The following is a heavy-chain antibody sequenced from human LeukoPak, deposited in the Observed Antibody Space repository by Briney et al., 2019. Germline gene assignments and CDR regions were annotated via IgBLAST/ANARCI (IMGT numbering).Heavy chain of an antibody. D-gene: IGHD3-10*01. Sequence: RPGGSLRLSCRASGFTFTTFGFHWVRQAPGKGLEWVAVIWYDGSNRYYADSVRGRFTISRDDSKNTVYLQMNSLRAEDTAVYHCARDGGHFSGSGSFFNSWGQGTLVTVSA. CDR2: IWYDGSNR. V-gene: IGHV3-33*01. J-gene: IGHJ5*01. CDR3: ARDGGHFSGSGSFFNS. CDR1: GFTFTTFG.